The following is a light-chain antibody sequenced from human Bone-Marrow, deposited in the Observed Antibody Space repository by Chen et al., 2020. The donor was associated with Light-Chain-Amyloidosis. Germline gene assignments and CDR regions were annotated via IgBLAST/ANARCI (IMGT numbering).Light chain of an antibody. CDR1: SSNIGSNT. V-gene: IGLV1-44*01. CDR3: AAWDDSLNGPV. CDR2: SNN. Sequence: QSVLTQPPSASGPPGQRVTLSCSGSSSNIGSNTVNWYQQLPGTAPKLLIYSNNQRPSGVPDRFSGSKSGTSASLAISGLQSEDEADYYCAAWDDSLNGPVFGGGTKLTVL. J-gene: IGLJ3*02.